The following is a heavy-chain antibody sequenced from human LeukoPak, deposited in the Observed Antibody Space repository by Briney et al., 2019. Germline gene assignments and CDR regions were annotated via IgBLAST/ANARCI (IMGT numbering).Heavy chain of an antibody. CDR1: GFTFSSYS. J-gene: IGHJ3*01. D-gene: IGHD5-12*01. CDR3: AKDSVRGYSGYGNDGFDF. Sequence: GGSLRLSCAASGFTFSSYSMSWVRQAPGKGLEWVSLISGSGDTTNYADSVKGRFTISRDNSKDTLYLQMNSLRAEDTALYYCAKDSVRGYSGYGNDGFDFWGQGTMVTVSS. CDR2: ISGSGDTT. V-gene: IGHV3-23*01.